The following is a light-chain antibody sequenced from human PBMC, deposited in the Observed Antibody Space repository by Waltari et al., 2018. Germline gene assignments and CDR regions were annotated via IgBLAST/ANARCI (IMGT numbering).Light chain of an antibody. J-gene: IGLJ3*02. CDR3: AAWDDSLNGWV. V-gene: IGLV1-44*01. CDR1: SSNIGSTT. CDR2: NNN. Sequence: QSVLTQPPSASGTPGPRVTISCSVSSSNIGSTTVNWFQQLPGTAPKLLIYNNNQRPSGVPDRFSGSKSGTSASLAISGLQSEDEADYYCAAWDDSLNGWVFGGGTKLTVL.